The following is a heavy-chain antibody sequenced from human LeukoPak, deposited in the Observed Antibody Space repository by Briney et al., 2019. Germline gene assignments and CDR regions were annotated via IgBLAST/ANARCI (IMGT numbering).Heavy chain of an antibody. J-gene: IGHJ4*02. CDR3: AREPTYSSSWYTSCDY. D-gene: IGHD6-13*01. CDR2: IGQDGTEI. Sequence: PGGSLRLSCAASEFTFSSYWMSWVRQAPGKGLEWVANIGQDGTEIYYVDSVKGRFTISRDNAKNSLYLQMNSLRVEDTGVYYCAREPTYSSSWYTSCDYWGQGTLVTVSS. CDR1: EFTFSSYW. V-gene: IGHV3-7*01.